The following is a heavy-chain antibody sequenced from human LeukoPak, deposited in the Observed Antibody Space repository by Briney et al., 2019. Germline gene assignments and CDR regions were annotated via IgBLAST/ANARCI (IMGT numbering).Heavy chain of an antibody. V-gene: IGHV3-23*01. CDR3: AKEGEMATTAAYFDY. J-gene: IGHJ4*02. D-gene: IGHD5-24*01. CDR1: GFTFSRYA. Sequence: AGSLRLSCAASGFTFSRYAMSWVRQAPGKGLEWVSTISGSGGYTYSADSVKGRFTISRDNSKNTLYLQMHSLRAEDTAVYYCAKEGEMATTAAYFDYWGQGALVTVSS. CDR2: ISGSGGYT.